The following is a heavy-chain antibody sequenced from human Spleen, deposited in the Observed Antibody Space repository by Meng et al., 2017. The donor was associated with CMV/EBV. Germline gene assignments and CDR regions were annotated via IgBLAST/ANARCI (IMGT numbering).Heavy chain of an antibody. J-gene: IGHJ4*02. CDR3: ARHWNGGSYDY. CDR1: GGSISSYY. D-gene: IGHD1-26*01. Sequence: QVQLQESGPGLVKPSETLSLTCTVSGGSISSYYWSWIRQPPGKGLEWIGYIYYSGSTNYNPSLKSRVTISVDTSKNQFSLKLSSVTAADTAVYYCARHWNGGSYDYWGQGTLVTVSS. CDR2: IYYSGST. V-gene: IGHV4-59*08.